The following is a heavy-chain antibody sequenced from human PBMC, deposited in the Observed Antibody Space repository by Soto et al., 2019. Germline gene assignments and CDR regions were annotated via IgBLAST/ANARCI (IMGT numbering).Heavy chain of an antibody. D-gene: IGHD6-13*01. J-gene: IGHJ4*02. CDR3: AREPYSSSWYEVYYFDY. V-gene: IGHV4-34*01. CDR2: VNHSGST. CDR1: GGSFSGYY. Sequence: ETLSLTCAVYGGSFSGYYWSWIRQPPGKGLEWIGEVNHSGSTNYNPSLKSRVTISVDTSKNQFSLKLSSVTAADTAVYFCAREPYSSSWYEVYYFDYWGQGTPVTVSS.